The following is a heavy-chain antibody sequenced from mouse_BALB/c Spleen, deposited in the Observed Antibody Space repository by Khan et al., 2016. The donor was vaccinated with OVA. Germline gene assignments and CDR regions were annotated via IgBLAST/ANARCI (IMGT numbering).Heavy chain of an antibody. CDR1: GYSFTTYY. CDR3: TRHDYVAWFTY. Sequence: VRLQQSGPELMKPGASVKISCKASGYSFTTYYLHWVMQSHGESLEWIGYVDPFSGGTTYNQKFKGKATLTVDKSSSTAYMHLSNLTSEDSAVYYCTRHDYVAWFTYWGQGTLVTVSA. V-gene: IGHV1S135*01. J-gene: IGHJ3*01. CDR2: VDPFSGGT. D-gene: IGHD2-4*01.